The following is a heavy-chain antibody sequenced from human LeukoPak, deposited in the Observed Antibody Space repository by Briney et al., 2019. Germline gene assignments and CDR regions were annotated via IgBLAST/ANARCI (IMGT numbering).Heavy chain of an antibody. D-gene: IGHD5-18*01. CDR3: ARVLSRNTAMMIDY. CDR2: IYYSGST. Sequence: SETLSLTCTVSGGSISSSSYYWGWIRQPPGKGLEWIGSIYYSGSTNYNPSLKSRVTISVDTSKNQFSLKLSSVTAADTAVYYCARVLSRNTAMMIDYWGQGTLVTVSS. CDR1: GGSISSSSYY. J-gene: IGHJ4*02. V-gene: IGHV4-39*07.